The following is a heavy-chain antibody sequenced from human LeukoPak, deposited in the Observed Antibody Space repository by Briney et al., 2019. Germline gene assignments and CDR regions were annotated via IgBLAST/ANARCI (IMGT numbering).Heavy chain of an antibody. CDR1: GFTFSDAW. CDR3: TTHNLQYYYDY. Sequence: GGSLRLSCAASGFTFSDAWMSWIRHIPGKGLEWAGRIKSKTYGGTADYPAPVKGRFTISRDDSKNILYPQMDSLKTEDTGVYYCTTHNLQYYYDYWGQGTLVTVSS. V-gene: IGHV3-15*01. D-gene: IGHD5-24*01. J-gene: IGHJ4*02. CDR2: IKSKTYGGTA.